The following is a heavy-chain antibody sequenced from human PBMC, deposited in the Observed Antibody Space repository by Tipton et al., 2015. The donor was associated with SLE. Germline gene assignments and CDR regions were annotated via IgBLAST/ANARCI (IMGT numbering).Heavy chain of an antibody. D-gene: IGHD2-21*01. Sequence: SLRLSCVASGFTVSSNYMSWVRQAPGKGLEWVANIKKDGSETNYLDSVKGRFTISRDNARNSLYLQMDTLRAEDTAVYYCARGECGGECSFDYWGQGDLVTVSS. CDR1: GFTVSSNY. CDR3: ARGECGGECSFDY. J-gene: IGHJ4*02. V-gene: IGHV3-7*01. CDR2: IKKDGSET.